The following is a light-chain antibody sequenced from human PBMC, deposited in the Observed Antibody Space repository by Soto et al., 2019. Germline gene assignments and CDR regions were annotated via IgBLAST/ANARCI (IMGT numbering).Light chain of an antibody. J-gene: IGKJ1*01. Sequence: EIVLTQSPGTLSFSPGERATLSCRASQSIISDSLAWYQQKPGQAPRLLIYGAASRAAGIPARFSGSGSGTEFTLTISGLEPEDFAVYYCQQRSSWWTFGQGTKVDIK. CDR2: GAA. CDR3: QQRSSWWT. CDR1: QSIISDS. V-gene: IGKV3D-20*02.